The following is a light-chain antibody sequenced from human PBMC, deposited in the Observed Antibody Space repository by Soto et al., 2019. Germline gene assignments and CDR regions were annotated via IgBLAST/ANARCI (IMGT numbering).Light chain of an antibody. V-gene: IGKV3-20*01. CDR1: QSVSSSY. CDR2: GAS. J-gene: IGKJ3*01. Sequence: EIGLTQSPGTLSLSPGERATLSCRASQSVSSSYLAWYQQKPGQAPRLLIYGASSRATGIPDRFSGSGSGTDFTLTISRLEPEDFAVYYCQQYGSSPGFTCGPGTKVDI. CDR3: QQYGSSPGFT.